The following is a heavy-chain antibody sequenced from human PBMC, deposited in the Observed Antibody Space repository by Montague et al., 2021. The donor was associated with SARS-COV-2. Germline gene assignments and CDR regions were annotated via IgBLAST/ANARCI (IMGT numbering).Heavy chain of an antibody. J-gene: IGHJ5*02. V-gene: IGHV2-5*02. CDR2: IYWDDDR. CDR1: GFSLKTSGVG. D-gene: IGHD3-22*01. Sequence: PALVKPTQTLTLTCTFSGFSLKTSGVGVGWIRQPPGEALEWLALIYWDDDRRYSPSLKSRLSITKDTSRNQVALTMTKMDPMDTATYYCARIGATIDYYDYHGKNQFDPWGQGTLVTVSS. CDR3: ARIGATIDYYDYHGKNQFDP.